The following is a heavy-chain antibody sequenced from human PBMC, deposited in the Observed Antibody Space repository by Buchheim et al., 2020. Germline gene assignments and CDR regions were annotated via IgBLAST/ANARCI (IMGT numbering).Heavy chain of an antibody. CDR2: INPNSGGT. CDR3: ARDFMTGRQSGMDV. J-gene: IGHJ6*02. V-gene: IGHV1-2*04. CDR1: GYTFTAYY. Sequence: QVQLVQSGAEVKKPGASEKVSCKASGYTFTAYYIHWVRQAPGQGLEWMGWINPNSGGTSYAQKFQGWVTMTRDTSISTAYMELSRLRSDDTAVYYCARDFMTGRQSGMDVWGQGTT. D-gene: IGHD1-20*01.